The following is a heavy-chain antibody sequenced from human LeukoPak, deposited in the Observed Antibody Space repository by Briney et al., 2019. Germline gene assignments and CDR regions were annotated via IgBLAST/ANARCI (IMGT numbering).Heavy chain of an antibody. CDR3: ARGGGSSGWPYFDY. D-gene: IGHD6-19*01. Sequence: SETLFLTCTVSGGSVSSGTYYWSWIRQPPGKGLEWIGYIYYSGSTNYNPSLKSRVTISIDTSKNQFSLKLSSVTAADTAVYYCARGGGSSGWPYFDYWGQGTLVTVSS. J-gene: IGHJ4*02. V-gene: IGHV4-61*01. CDR1: GGSVSSGTYY. CDR2: IYYSGST.